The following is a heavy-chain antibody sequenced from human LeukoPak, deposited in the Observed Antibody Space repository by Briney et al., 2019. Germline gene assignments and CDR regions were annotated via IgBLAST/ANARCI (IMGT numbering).Heavy chain of an antibody. D-gene: IGHD6-13*01. Sequence: ASVKVSCKASGYTFTAYSMHWVRQAPGQGLEWMGWINPNSGGTDCAQRFQGRVTMTRDTSISTAYMELSSLRSDDTAVYYCARIRLTAAGNQPLDYWGQGTLVTVYS. CDR2: INPNSGGT. CDR1: GYTFTAYS. CDR3: ARIRLTAAGNQPLDY. J-gene: IGHJ4*02. V-gene: IGHV1-2*02.